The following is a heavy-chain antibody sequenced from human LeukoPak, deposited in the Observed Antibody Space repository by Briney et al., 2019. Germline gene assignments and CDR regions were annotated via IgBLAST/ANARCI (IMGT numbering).Heavy chain of an antibody. Sequence: PGGSLRLSCAASGFTFSSYGMNWVRQAPGKGLEWVSAISSSSSYIYYADSVKGRFTISRDNAKNSLYLQMNSLRAEDTAVYYCAKVTTSSWYGGQATTWGPHPGIDVWGQGTRATVSS. D-gene: IGHD6-13*01. V-gene: IGHV3-21*01. J-gene: IGHJ6*02. CDR2: ISSSSSYI. CDR1: GFTFSSYG. CDR3: AKVTTSSWYGGQATTWGPHPGIDV.